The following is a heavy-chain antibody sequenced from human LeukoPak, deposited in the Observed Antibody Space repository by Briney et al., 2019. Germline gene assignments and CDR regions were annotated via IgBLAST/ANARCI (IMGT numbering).Heavy chain of an antibody. CDR2: INSDGSST. Sequence: GGSLRLSCAASGFTFSSYWMHWVRQAPGKGLVWVSRINSDGSSTSYADSVKGRFTISRDNAKNTLYLQMNSLRAEDTAVYYCASIPAYIAAAGIEYFQHWGQGTLVTVSS. J-gene: IGHJ1*01. V-gene: IGHV3-74*01. CDR3: ASIPAYIAAAGIEYFQH. CDR1: GFTFSSYW. D-gene: IGHD6-13*01.